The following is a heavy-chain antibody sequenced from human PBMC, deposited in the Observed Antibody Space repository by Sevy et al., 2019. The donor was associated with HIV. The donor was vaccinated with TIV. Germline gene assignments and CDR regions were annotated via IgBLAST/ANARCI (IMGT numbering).Heavy chain of an antibody. CDR2: LSGSGDHI. V-gene: IGHV3-23*01. J-gene: IGHJ4*01. CDR1: GFSFRPYA. Sequence: GGALRLSCTASGFSFRPYAMSWVRQAPGKGLEWVSGLSGSGDHIFYAESLKGRFTFSRDNAKNTLCLQMNSLRVEDTGVYFCAKDSVSGDGSWDIDYWGHGALVTVSS. CDR3: AKDSVSGDGSWDIDY. D-gene: IGHD3-10*01.